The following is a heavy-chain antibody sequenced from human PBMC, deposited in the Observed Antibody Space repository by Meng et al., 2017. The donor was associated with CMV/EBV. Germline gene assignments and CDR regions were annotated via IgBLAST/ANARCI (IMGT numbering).Heavy chain of an antibody. Sequence: GSLRLSCTVSGSPVSSGRYSWSWIRQPPGKGLEWIGYIYYSGSTNYNPSLKSRVTISVDTSKNQFSRKLSSVTAADTAVYYCERGYRKEEFDPWGQGTLVTVSS. CDR3: ERGYRKEEFDP. D-gene: IGHD1-1*01. CDR1: GSPVSSGRYS. J-gene: IGHJ5*02. V-gene: IGHV4-61*01. CDR2: IYYSGST.